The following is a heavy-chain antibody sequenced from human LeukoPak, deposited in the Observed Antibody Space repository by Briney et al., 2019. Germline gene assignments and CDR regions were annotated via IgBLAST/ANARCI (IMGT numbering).Heavy chain of an antibody. D-gene: IGHD6-13*01. CDR3: ARAGRSSWFFDYYMDV. V-gene: IGHV3-30-3*01. CDR1: GFTFSSYA. J-gene: IGHJ6*03. Sequence: GGSLRLSCAASGFTFSSYAMYWVRQAPGKGLEWVAVISYDGSNKYYADSVKGRFTISRDNSKNTLYLQMNSLRAEDTAVYYCARAGRSSWFFDYYMDVWGKGTTVTVSS. CDR2: ISYDGSNK.